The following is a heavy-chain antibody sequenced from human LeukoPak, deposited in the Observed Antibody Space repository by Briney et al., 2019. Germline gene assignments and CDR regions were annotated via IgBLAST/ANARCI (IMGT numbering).Heavy chain of an antibody. CDR2: TYYRSKWYN. J-gene: IGHJ4*02. CDR3: SRETSHFDY. CDR1: GDSFSSNSAA. Sequence: LXLTCVISGDSFSSNSAAWNWVRXSPSRGLEWLGRTYYRSKWYNDYAVSVKSRITIKPDTSKNQFLLQLNSVTPEDTAVYYCSRETSHFDYWGQGTLVTVSS. V-gene: IGHV6-1*01.